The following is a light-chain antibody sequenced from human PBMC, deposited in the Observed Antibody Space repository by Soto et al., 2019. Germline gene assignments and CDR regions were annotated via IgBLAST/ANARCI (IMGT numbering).Light chain of an antibody. CDR3: QQYYSTPLT. V-gene: IGKV4-1*01. Sequence: DIVMTQSPDSLAVSLGERATINCKSSQSVLYRSNNTNYLAWYQQKPGQPPKLLIYCASTRESAVTDRFSASGSVTDFTLTVSSLQAEDVAGYYCQQYYSTPLTFGGGTKVEIK. CDR2: CAS. CDR1: QSVLYRSNNTNY. J-gene: IGKJ4*01.